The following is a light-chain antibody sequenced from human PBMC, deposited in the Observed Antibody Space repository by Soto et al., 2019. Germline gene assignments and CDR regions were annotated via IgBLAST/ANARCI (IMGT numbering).Light chain of an antibody. CDR2: NAS. V-gene: IGKV1-5*01. Sequence: DIPMPQSQSTLSASVGERGTIPCRASQRVSNWLAWYQQRPGKAPKVLIYNASRFDSGVPSRFSGSGSGTDFTLTISGLHSEDFASYYCXXYYSYPATCGQGTRLEIK. CDR3: XXYYSYPAT. CDR1: QRVSNW. J-gene: IGKJ5*01.